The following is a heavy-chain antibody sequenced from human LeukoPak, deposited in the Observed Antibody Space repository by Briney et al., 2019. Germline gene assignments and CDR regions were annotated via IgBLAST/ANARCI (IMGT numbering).Heavy chain of an antibody. Sequence: GGSLRLSCAASGFTFSSYGMHWVRQAPGKGLEWVAVIWYDGSNKYYADSVKGRFTISRDNSKNTLYLQMNSLRAEDTAVYYCARDPLYYDFWSGRDYFDYWGQGTLVTVSS. CDR2: IWYDGSNK. CDR3: ARDPLYYDFWSGRDYFDY. V-gene: IGHV3-33*01. D-gene: IGHD3-3*01. J-gene: IGHJ4*02. CDR1: GFTFSSYG.